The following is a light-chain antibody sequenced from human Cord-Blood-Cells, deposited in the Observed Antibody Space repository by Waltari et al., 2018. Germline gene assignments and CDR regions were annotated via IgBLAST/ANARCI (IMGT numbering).Light chain of an antibody. J-gene: IGKJ3*01. CDR3: QQYDNLPFT. CDR2: DAS. CDR1: QDISNY. Sequence: DIQMPQSPSSLSASVGDRVTITCQASQDISNYLNWYQQKPGKAPKLLIYDASNLETGVPSRFSGSGACTEFTFTISSLQPEDIATYYWQQYDNLPFTFGPGTKVDIK. V-gene: IGKV1-33*01.